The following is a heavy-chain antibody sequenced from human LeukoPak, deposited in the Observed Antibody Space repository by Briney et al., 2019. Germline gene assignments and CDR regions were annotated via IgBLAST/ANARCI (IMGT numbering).Heavy chain of an antibody. V-gene: IGHV3-33*08. CDR2: IWYDGSNK. J-gene: IGHJ1*01. Sequence: GGSLRLSCSASGFTFTDYTMHWVRQAPGKGLEWVAVIWYDGSNKYYADSVKGRFTISRDNSKNTLYLQMNSLRAEDTAVYYCARDWYGYFQHWGQGTLVTVSS. D-gene: IGHD1-14*01. CDR3: ARDWYGYFQH. CDR1: GFTFTDYT.